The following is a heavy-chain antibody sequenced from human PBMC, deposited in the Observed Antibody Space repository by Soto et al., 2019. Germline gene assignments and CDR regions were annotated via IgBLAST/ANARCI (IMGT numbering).Heavy chain of an antibody. J-gene: IGHJ6*02. CDR1: GFTFSNAW. V-gene: IGHV3-15*01. CDR3: TTCDPYYYYGMDV. D-gene: IGHD2-21*02. CDR2: IKSKTDGGTT. Sequence: EVQLVESGGGLVKPGGSLRLSCAASGFTFSNAWMSWVRQAPGKGLEWVGRIKSKTDGGTTDYAAPVKGRFTISRDDSKNTLYLQMNSLKTEDTAVYYCTTCDPYYYYGMDVWGQGTTVTVSS.